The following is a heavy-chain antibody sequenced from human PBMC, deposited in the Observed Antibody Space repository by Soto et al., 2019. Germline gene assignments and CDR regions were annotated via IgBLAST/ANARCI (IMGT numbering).Heavy chain of an antibody. CDR1: GFTFSSYS. CDR2: ISSSSSYI. D-gene: IGHD6-13*01. Sequence: GGSLRLSCAASGFTFSSYSMNWVRQAPGKGLEWVSSISSSSSYIYYADSVKGRFTISRDNAKNSLYLQMNSLRAEDTAVYYCARGSSLIAAAAPSCFDYWGQGTLVTVSS. J-gene: IGHJ4*02. V-gene: IGHV3-21*01. CDR3: ARGSSLIAAAAPSCFDY.